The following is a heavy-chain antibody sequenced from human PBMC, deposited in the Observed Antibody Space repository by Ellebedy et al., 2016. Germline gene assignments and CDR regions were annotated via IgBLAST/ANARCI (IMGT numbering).Heavy chain of an antibody. CDR3: ARVAGVRGVILNFYHYGMDV. V-gene: IGHV3-30*03. CDR1: GFTFSTYA. Sequence: GGSLRLXCVASGFTFSTYAMHWVRQAPGKGLEWVAVVSNDGRNKYYADSVKGRFTISRDNSKNTLYLQMNSLRAEDTAIYYCARVAGVRGVILNFYHYGMDVWGQGTTVTVSS. D-gene: IGHD3-10*01. CDR2: VSNDGRNK. J-gene: IGHJ6*02.